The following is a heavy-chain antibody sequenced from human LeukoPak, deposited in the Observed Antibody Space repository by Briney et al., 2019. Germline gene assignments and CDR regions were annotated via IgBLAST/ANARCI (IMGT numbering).Heavy chain of an antibody. J-gene: IGHJ4*02. CDR3: ARGLGYSYGIYYFDY. D-gene: IGHD5-18*01. V-gene: IGHV4-59*01. CDR1: GGSISSYY. Sequence: SETLSLTCTVSGGSISSYYWSWIRQPPGKGLEWIGYIYYSGSTNYNPSLKSRVTISVDTSKNQFSLKLSSVTAADTAVYYCARGLGYSYGIYYFDYWGQGTLVTVSS. CDR2: IYYSGST.